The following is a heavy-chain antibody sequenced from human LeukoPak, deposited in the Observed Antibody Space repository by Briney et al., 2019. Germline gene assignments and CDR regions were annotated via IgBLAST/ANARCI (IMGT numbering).Heavy chain of an antibody. CDR2: ISGSGGST. CDR1: GFTFSSYS. Sequence: GGSLRLSCAASGFTFSSYSMNWVRQAPGKGLEWVSAISGSGGSTYYADSVKGRFTISRDNSKNTLYLQMNSLRAEDTAVYYCVPSPGYYGMDVWGQGTTVTVSS. CDR3: VPSPGYYGMDV. D-gene: IGHD2-2*01. V-gene: IGHV3-23*01. J-gene: IGHJ6*02.